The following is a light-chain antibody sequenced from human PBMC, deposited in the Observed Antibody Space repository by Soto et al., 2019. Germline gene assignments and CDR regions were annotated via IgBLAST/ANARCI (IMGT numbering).Light chain of an antibody. J-gene: IGLJ2*01. Sequence: QSVLTQPPSVSGAPGQRVTISCTGSSSNIGAGYDVHWYQQLPGTAPKLLIYGNSNRPSGVPDRFSGSKSGTSASLAITGLQAEDEAEYYCQSYDSCLSGSVVFGGGTKLTVL. CDR2: GNS. V-gene: IGLV1-40*01. CDR1: SSNIGAGYD. CDR3: QSYDSCLSGSVV.